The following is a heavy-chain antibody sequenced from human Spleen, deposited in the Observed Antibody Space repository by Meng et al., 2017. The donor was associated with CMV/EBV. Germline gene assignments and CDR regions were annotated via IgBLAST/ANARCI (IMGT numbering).Heavy chain of an antibody. V-gene: IGHV1-69*10. CDR1: GGTVSSDA. CDR3: ASNPDDFWSGQPWEY. J-gene: IGHJ4*02. D-gene: IGHD3-3*01. Sequence: SVKVSCKAYGGTVSSDAISWVRQAPGQGLEWMGGIIPILHTAKYAQKFQGRVTITADKSTSTAYMELSSLRSEDTAVYYCASNPDDFWSGQPWEYWGQGTLVTVSS. CDR2: IIPILHTA.